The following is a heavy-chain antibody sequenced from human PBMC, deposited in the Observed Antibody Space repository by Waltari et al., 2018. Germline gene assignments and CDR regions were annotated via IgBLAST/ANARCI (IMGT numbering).Heavy chain of an antibody. J-gene: IGHJ4*02. CDR2: IGTAGDT. CDR1: GFTFSSYD. V-gene: IGHV3-13*01. D-gene: IGHD2-21*01. CDR3: VLRRYCGGDCYRDY. Sequence: EVQLVESGGGLVQPGGSLRLSCAASGFTFSSYDMHWVRQATGKGLEWVSAIGTAGDTDYPGSVKGRFTISRENAKNSLYLQMNSLRAGDTAVYYCVLRRYCGGDCYRDYWGQGTLVTVSS.